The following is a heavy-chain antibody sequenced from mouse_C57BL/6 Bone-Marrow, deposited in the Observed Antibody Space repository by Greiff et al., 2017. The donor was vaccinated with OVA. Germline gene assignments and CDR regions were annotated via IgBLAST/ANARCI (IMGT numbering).Heavy chain of an antibody. D-gene: IGHD1-1*01. CDR3: TSYGSSPAWFAY. CDR2: IYPGNSDT. CDR1: GYTFTSYW. J-gene: IGHJ3*01. Sequence: EVQLQQSGTVLARPGASVKMSCKTSGYTFTSYWMHWVKQRPGQGLEWIGAIYPGNSDTSYNQKFKGKAKLTAVTSASTAYMELSSLTNEDSAVYYCTSYGSSPAWFAYWGQGTLVTVSA. V-gene: IGHV1-5*01.